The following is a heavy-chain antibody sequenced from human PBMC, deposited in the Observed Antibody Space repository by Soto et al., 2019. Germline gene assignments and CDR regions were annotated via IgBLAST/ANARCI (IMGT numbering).Heavy chain of an antibody. V-gene: IGHV1-69*02. CDR3: ASGTRIVWRYDY. CDR1: GGTFSSYT. J-gene: IGHJ4*02. D-gene: IGHD3-22*01. CDR2: IIPILGIA. Sequence: QVQLVQSGAEVKKPGSSVKVSCKASGGTFSSYTISWVRQAPGQGLEWMGRIIPILGIANYAQKFQGRVKLTADKSTSTAYMEMSSLRSEDTAVYYCASGTRIVWRYDYLGQGTLVTVSS.